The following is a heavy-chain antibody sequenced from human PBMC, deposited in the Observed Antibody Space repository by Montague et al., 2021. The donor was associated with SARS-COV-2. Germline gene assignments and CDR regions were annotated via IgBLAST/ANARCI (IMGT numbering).Heavy chain of an antibody. D-gene: IGHD6-19*01. CDR2: INHSGST. V-gene: IGHV4-34*01. Sequence: SETLSLTCAVYGGSFSGYYWNWIRQPPGKGLEWIGEINHSGSTNYNPSLKSRVTISVDTSKNQFSLKLSSVTAADTAVYYCARSTFYSSGWCDNWYFDLWGRGTLVTVSS. CDR1: GGSFSGYY. J-gene: IGHJ2*01. CDR3: ARSTFYSSGWCDNWYFDL.